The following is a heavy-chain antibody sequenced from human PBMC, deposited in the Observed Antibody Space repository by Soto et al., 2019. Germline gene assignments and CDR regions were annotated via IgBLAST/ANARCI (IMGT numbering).Heavy chain of an antibody. CDR2: IYYSGST. J-gene: IGHJ4*02. CDR3: ARHSYDYIWGSYRPYYFDY. V-gene: IGHV4-39*01. D-gene: IGHD3-16*02. Sequence: PSETLSLTCTVSGGSISSSSYYWGWIRQPPGKGLEWIGSIYYSGSTYYHPSLKSRVTISVDTSKNQFSLKLSSVTAADTAVYYCARHSYDYIWGSYRPYYFDYWGQGTLVTVSS. CDR1: GGSISSSSYY.